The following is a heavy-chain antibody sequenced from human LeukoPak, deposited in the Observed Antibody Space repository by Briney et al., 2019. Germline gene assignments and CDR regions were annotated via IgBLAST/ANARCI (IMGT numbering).Heavy chain of an antibody. Sequence: QPGGSLRLSCAASGFTFSSYEMNWVRQAPGKGLEWVSYISSSGSTIYYADSVKGRFAISGDNAKNSLYLQMNSLRAEDTAVYYCARGGRKYQQLTSPVDYWGQGTLVTVSS. CDR2: ISSSGSTI. CDR1: GFTFSSYE. J-gene: IGHJ4*02. D-gene: IGHD2-2*01. V-gene: IGHV3-48*03. CDR3: ARGGRKYQQLTSPVDY.